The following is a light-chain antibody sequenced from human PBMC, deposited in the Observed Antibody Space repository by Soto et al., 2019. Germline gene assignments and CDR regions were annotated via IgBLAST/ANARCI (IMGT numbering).Light chain of an antibody. J-gene: IGLJ2*01. V-gene: IGLV2-11*01. CDR1: SSDVGNSNY. Sequence: QSALTQPRSVSGSPGQSVTISCTGTSSDVGNSNYVSWYQQHPGKAPKLMIYDVYKRPSGVPDRFSGSKSGHTASLTISGPQTEAEAEYHCCSYAGMDVVFGGGTKLTVL. CDR2: DVY. CDR3: CSYAGMDVV.